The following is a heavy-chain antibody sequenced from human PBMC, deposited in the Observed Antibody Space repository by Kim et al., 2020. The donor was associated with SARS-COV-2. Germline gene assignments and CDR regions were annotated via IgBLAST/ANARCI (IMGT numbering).Heavy chain of an antibody. D-gene: IGHD3-10*01. Sequence: GKGRFTISRDNSKNTLYLQMNSLRAEDTAVYYCAKPYGSGSYPEYYFDYWGQGTLVTVSS. J-gene: IGHJ4*02. V-gene: IGHV3-23*01. CDR3: AKPYGSGSYPEYYFDY.